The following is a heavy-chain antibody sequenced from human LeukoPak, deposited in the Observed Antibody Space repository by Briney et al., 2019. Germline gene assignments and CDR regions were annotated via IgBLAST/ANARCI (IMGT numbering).Heavy chain of an antibody. Sequence: GGSLRLSCAASGFTFSDYYMSWIRQAPGKGLEWVSYISSSGSTIYYADSVKGRFTISRDNAENSLYLQMNSLRAEDTAVYYCARDEGYDSSGYYPFYYFDYWGQGTLVTVSS. CDR3: ARDEGYDSSGYYPFYYFDY. J-gene: IGHJ4*02. V-gene: IGHV3-11*04. CDR1: GFTFSDYY. CDR2: ISSSGSTI. D-gene: IGHD3-22*01.